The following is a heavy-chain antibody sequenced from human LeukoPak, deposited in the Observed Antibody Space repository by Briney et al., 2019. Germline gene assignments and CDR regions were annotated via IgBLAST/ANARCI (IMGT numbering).Heavy chain of an antibody. J-gene: IGHJ4*02. CDR3: ARSRTTMVRGSPNWSFDY. CDR1: GGSFSSYY. V-gene: IGHV4-59*01. D-gene: IGHD3-10*01. CDR2: IYYSGST. Sequence: PSETLTLTCTASGGSFSSYYWSWIRQPPGKGLEWIGYIYYSGSTNYNPSLKSRVIISVDTSKNQFSLKLSSVTAADTAVYYCARSRTTMVRGSPNWSFDYWGQGILVTVSS.